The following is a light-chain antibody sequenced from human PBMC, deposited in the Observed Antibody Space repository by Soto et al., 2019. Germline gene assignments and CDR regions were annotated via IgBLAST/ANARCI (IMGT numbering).Light chain of an antibody. Sequence: ELVLTQSPGTLSLSPGDRATLSCRASQRVSNNYLAWYQEKPGQAPRLRIYGASNRATGIPDRFSGSGSGTEFTLPISSLQPDDFATYYCQHYNSYSGAFGQGTKVDIK. CDR1: QRVSNNY. CDR2: GAS. CDR3: QHYNSYSGA. J-gene: IGKJ1*01. V-gene: IGKV3-20*01.